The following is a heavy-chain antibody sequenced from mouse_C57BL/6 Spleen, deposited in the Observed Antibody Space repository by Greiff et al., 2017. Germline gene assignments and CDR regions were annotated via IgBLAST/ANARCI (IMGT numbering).Heavy chain of an antibody. V-gene: IGHV5-4*01. CDR3: ARNYDGSSYFDD. D-gene: IGHD1-1*01. CDR2: ISDGGSYT. J-gene: IGHJ2*01. Sequence: EVQGVESGGGLVKPGGSLKLSCAASGFTFSSYAMSWVRQTPDKRLEWVATISDGGSYTYYPDNVKGRFTISRDNAKNNLYLQMSHLKSEDTAMYYCARNYDGSSYFDDWGQGTTLTVSS. CDR1: GFTFSSYA.